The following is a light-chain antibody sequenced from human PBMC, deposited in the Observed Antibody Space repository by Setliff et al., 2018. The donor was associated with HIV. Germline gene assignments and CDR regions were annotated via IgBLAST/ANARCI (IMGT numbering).Light chain of an antibody. CDR3: CSYAGSSAFYV. V-gene: IGLV2-23*02. Sequence: ALAQPASVSGSPGQSITISCTGTSSDVGGYNLVSWYQQHPGKAPKLMIYEVSKRPSGVSNRFSGSKFGNTASLTISGLQAEDEADYYCCSYAGSSAFYVFGTGTKVTVL. CDR2: EVS. J-gene: IGLJ1*01. CDR1: SSDVGGYNL.